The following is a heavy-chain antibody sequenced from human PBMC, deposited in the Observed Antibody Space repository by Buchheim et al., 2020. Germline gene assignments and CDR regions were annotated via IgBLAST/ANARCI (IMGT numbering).Heavy chain of an antibody. CDR1: GFTFSSYA. V-gene: IGHV3-23*01. J-gene: IGHJ4*02. CDR2: IGSSSGP. D-gene: IGHD3-16*02. CDR3: ARGNFPRY. Sequence: EVQLLESGGGLVQPGGSLRLSCAASGFTFSSYALNWVRQAPGKGLEWVSTIGSSSGPYYADSVKGRVTISRDNSNNTLYLQMNSLRAEDTAIYYCARGNFPRYWGQGTL.